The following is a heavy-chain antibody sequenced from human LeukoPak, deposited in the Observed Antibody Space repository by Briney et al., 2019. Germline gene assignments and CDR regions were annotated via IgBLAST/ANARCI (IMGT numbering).Heavy chain of an antibody. J-gene: IGHJ5*02. D-gene: IGHD5-18*01. CDR1: GYTFTGYY. CDR2: INPNSGDT. CDR3: ARGPFRNVDIAMVASRFDP. V-gene: IGHV1-2*02. Sequence: GASVTVSCTASGYTFTGYYLHWVRQAPGQGLEWMGWINPNSGDTNYSQKFRGRVTMTKDTSITTAYMELSSLRSDDTALYYCARGPFRNVDIAMVASRFDPWGQGTLVTVSS.